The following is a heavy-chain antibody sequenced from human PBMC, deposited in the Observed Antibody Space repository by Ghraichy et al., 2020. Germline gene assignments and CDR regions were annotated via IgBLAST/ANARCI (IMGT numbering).Heavy chain of an antibody. CDR1: GFTFSSYA. D-gene: IGHD6-13*01. V-gene: IGHV3-30-3*01. CDR3: ARALYSSSWYAPFDY. J-gene: IGHJ4*02. Sequence: GGSLRLSCAASGFTFSSYAMHWVRQAPDKGLEWVAVISYDGSNKYYADSVKGRFTISRDNSKNTLYLQMNSLRAEDTAVYYCARALYSSSWYAPFDYWGQGTLVTVSS. CDR2: ISYDGSNK.